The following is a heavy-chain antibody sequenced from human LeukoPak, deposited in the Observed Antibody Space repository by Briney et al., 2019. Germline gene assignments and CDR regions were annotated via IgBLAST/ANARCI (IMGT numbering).Heavy chain of an antibody. Sequence: GGSLRLSCAASGFTFNSYAMSWVRQAPGKGLEWVSAITGSGGTTYYADSVRGRFTISRDNSKNTLYLQMNSLRAEDTAVYYCATYPNWSPSPYHFDYWGQEPWSPSPQ. CDR2: ITGSGGTT. J-gene: IGHJ4*01. V-gene: IGHV3-23*01. CDR3: ATYPNWSPSPYHFDY. D-gene: IGHD1-20*01. CDR1: GFTFNSYA.